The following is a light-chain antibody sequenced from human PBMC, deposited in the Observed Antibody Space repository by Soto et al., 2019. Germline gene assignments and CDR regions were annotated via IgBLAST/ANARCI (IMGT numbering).Light chain of an antibody. V-gene: IGKV3-20*01. J-gene: IGKJ1*01. CDR2: GAS. CDR1: QSVDSSF. CDR3: QQEVRSVT. Sequence: EIALTQSPGALSLSPGERATLSCRASQSVDSSFFAWYQQKPGQAPRLLIYGASNRATGILDRFSGRGSGTDFTLTITGLEPEDYAVYYCQQEVRSVTFGQATKVEIK.